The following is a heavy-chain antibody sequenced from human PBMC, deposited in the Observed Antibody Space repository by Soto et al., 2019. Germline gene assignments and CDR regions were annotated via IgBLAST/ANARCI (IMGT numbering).Heavy chain of an antibody. CDR2: ISGSGGST. V-gene: IGHV3-23*01. CDR3: AKVMGSGYDHAQDY. Sequence: GGSLRLSCAASGFTFSSYAMSWVRQAPGKGLEWVSAISGSGGSTYYADSVKGRFTISRDNSKNTLYLQLNSLRAEDTAVYYCAKVMGSGYDHAQDYWGQGTLVTVSS. CDR1: GFTFSSYA. D-gene: IGHD5-12*01. J-gene: IGHJ4*02.